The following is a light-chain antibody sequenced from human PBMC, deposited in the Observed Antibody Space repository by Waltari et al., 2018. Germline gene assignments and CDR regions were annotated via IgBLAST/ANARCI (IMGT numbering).Light chain of an antibody. CDR1: QTISSY. CDR3: QQSYSTPQT. Sequence: DIQMTQSPSPLSASVGDRVTITCRASQTISSYLNWYHQKPGKAPELLIYAASRLQSGVPSRFSGSGSGTDFTLTISSLQPEDFATYYCQQSYSTPQTFGQGTKVEIK. CDR2: AAS. J-gene: IGKJ1*01. V-gene: IGKV1-39*01.